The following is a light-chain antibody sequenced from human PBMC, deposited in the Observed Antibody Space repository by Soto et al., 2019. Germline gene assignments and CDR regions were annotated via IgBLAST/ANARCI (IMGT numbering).Light chain of an antibody. J-gene: IGLJ1*01. V-gene: IGLV2-8*01. CDR2: EVV. Sequence: QSVLTQPPSASGSPGQSVTISCTGTKNDIGVYDFVSWYQHHPGKAPRLIIYEVVQRPSGVPDRFSGSKSGNTASLTVSGLQAADEADYFCKSYAGSNTYVFGRGPSSPS. CDR1: KNDIGVYDF. CDR3: KSYAGSNTYV.